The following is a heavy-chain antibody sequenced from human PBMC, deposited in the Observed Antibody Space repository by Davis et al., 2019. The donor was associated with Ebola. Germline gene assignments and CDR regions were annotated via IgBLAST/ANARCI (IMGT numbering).Heavy chain of an antibody. CDR2: IYPGDSDT. Sequence: GESLKISCKGSGYSFTTYWISWVRQMRGKGLEWMGIIYPGDSDTRYRPSFQGQVTISVDRSISTAYLQWSSLKASDTAMYYCARQASLYGSSDYWGQGTLVTVSS. J-gene: IGHJ4*02. CDR3: ARQASLYGSSDY. CDR1: GYSFTTYW. V-gene: IGHV5-51*01. D-gene: IGHD3-22*01.